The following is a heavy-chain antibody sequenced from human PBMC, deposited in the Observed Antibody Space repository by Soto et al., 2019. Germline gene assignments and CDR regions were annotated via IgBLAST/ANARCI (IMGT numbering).Heavy chain of an antibody. CDR1: GYTFTSYG. V-gene: IGHV1-18*04. CDR2: ISAYNGNT. J-gene: IGHJ4*02. CDR3: ARDSSIAARPNFDY. Sequence: WASVKVSCKASGYTFTSYGISWVRQAPGQGLEWMGWISAYNGNTNYAQKLQGRVTMTTDTSTSTAYMELRSLGSDDTAVYYCARDSSIAARPNFDYWGQGTLVTVSS. D-gene: IGHD6-6*01.